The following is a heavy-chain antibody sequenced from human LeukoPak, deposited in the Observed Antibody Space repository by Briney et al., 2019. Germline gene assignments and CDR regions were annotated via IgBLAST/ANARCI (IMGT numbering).Heavy chain of an antibody. CDR1: GGSISSYY. Sequence: SETLSLTCTVSGGSISSYYWSWIRQPPGKGLEWIGYIYYSGSTNYNPSLKSRVTISVDTSKNQFPLKLSSVTAADTAVYYCARGIGDGYNWNYFDYWGQGTLVTVSS. D-gene: IGHD5-24*01. J-gene: IGHJ4*02. CDR3: ARGIGDGYNWNYFDY. CDR2: IYYSGST. V-gene: IGHV4-59*01.